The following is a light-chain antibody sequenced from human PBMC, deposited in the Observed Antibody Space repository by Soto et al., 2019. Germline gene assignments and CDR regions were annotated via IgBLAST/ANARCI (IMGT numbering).Light chain of an antibody. Sequence: EIVLTQSPGTLSLSPGERATLSCRASQSVNSNLAWYQQKAGQAPRLLIYGTSTRATGIPARFSGSGSGTEFTLTISSLQPDDFATYYCQQYNNYLWTFGQGTKVDIK. CDR2: GTS. CDR3: QQYNNYLWT. CDR1: QSVNSN. J-gene: IGKJ1*01. V-gene: IGKV3-15*01.